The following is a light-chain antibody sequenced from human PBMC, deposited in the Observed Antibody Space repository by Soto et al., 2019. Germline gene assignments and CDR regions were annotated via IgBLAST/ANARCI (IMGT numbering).Light chain of an antibody. Sequence: QSALTQPASVSGSPGQSTTISRTGTSSDVGSYKLVSWYQQHPGKAPKVLIYEGTERPSGVSNRFSGSKSGNTASLTISGLQAEDEADYYCCSYAGGSTWIFGGGTKLTVL. J-gene: IGLJ2*01. CDR2: EGT. V-gene: IGLV2-23*01. CDR3: CSYAGGSTWI. CDR1: SSDVGSYKL.